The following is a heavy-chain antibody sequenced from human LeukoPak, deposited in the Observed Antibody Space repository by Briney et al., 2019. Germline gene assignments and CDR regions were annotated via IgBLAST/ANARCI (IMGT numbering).Heavy chain of an antibody. D-gene: IGHD3-3*01. V-gene: IGHV3-7*01. J-gene: IGHJ4*02. CDR2: INQDGSEK. Sequence: ETLSLTCTVSGGSISSYYWSWVRQAPGKGLEWVANINQDGSEKNYVDSVKGRFTISRDNANNSLYLQMNSLRGEDTAVYYCAREGPWTSTIFGHSTFPDFDYWRQRTLVTVSS. CDR1: GGSISSYY. CDR3: AREGPWTSTIFGHSTFPDFDY.